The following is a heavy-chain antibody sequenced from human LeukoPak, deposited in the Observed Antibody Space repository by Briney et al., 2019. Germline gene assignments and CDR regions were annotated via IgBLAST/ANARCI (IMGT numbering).Heavy chain of an antibody. CDR3: AKFWSGYYTPLDC. J-gene: IGHJ4*02. Sequence: GGSLRLSCAASGFTFNNYAMSWVRQAPGKGLEWVSAISGSGGSTYYADSVKGRFTLSRDNSNNTLYLQMNSLRAEDTAVYFCAKFWSGYYTPLDCWGQGTLVTVSS. CDR1: GFTFNNYA. V-gene: IGHV3-23*01. D-gene: IGHD3-3*01. CDR2: ISGSGGST.